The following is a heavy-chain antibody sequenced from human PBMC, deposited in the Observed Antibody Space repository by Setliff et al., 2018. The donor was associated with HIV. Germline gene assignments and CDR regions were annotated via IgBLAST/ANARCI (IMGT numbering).Heavy chain of an antibody. CDR2: IDYSGST. Sequence: ASETLSLTCTVSGGSVNSATYYWSWIRQHPGKGLEWIGYIDYSGSTFYNPSLESRLIISMDPRKNQFSLKLSSVTAADTAVYYCARGRFFGDISDSLFDLWGQGTLVTVSS. V-gene: IGHV4-31*03. J-gene: IGHJ4*02. CDR1: GGSVNSATYY. CDR3: ARGRFFGDISDSLFDL. D-gene: IGHD2-21*02.